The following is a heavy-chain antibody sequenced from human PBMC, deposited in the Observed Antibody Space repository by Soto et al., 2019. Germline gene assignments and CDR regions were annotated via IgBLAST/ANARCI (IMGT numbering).Heavy chain of an antibody. J-gene: IGHJ4*02. D-gene: IGHD5-12*01. CDR2: VSISGRT. CDR3: ARSGNSGYSPHDY. Sequence: QVLLQESGPELVKPAETLSLTCSVSGGSISPYYWSWIRQPAGKGLEWIGRVSISGRTNYNPSLKSRLSMSVDTSKNQFSLRLRSVTAADTAMYYCARSGNSGYSPHDYWGQGTLVTVSS. CDR1: GGSISPYY. V-gene: IGHV4-4*07.